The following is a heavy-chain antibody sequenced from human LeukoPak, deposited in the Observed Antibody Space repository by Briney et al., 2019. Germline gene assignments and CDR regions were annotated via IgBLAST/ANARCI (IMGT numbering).Heavy chain of an antibody. D-gene: IGHD6-19*01. CDR2: INHSGST. CDR3: AGGLGIRAWLASAGFDY. V-gene: IGHV4-39*07. CDR1: GGSVSSGSYY. J-gene: IGHJ4*02. Sequence: PSETLSLTCTDSGGSVSSGSYYWSWIRQPPGKGLEWIGEINHSGSTNYNPSLKSRVTISVDTSKNQFSLKLSSVTAADTAVYYCAGGLGIRAWLASAGFDYWGQGTLVTVSS.